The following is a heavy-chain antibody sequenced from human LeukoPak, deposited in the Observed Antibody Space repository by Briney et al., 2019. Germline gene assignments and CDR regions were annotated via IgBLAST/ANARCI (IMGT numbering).Heavy chain of an antibody. V-gene: IGHV4-38-2*02. J-gene: IGHJ4*02. CDR3: ARSWTGASKFDY. CDR1: GDSITGYY. Sequence: SETLSLTCSVSGDSITGYYWGWIRQPPGKGLEWIGNIYYTGNTYYNSSLKSRVTISLDTSKNQFSLKLSSVTAADTAVYYCARSWTGASKFDYWGQGTLVTVSS. D-gene: IGHD1-26*01. CDR2: IYYTGNT.